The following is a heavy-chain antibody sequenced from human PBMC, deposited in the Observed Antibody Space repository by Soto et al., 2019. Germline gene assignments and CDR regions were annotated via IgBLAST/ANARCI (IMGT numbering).Heavy chain of an antibody. Sequence: QVQLVQSGAEVMQPGSSVRVSCKASGGTFSTSAISWVRQAPGQGLEWMGGIIPIFGTADYAHKFKGRVTITAAXPXSXAXXQLSRLRSEDTAVYFCARDKDRVRLGGNYYYAMDVWGQGTTVTVSS. D-gene: IGHD1-1*01. CDR1: GGTFSTSA. J-gene: IGHJ6*02. CDR2: IIPIFGTA. CDR3: ARDKDRVRLGGNYYYAMDV. V-gene: IGHV1-69*12.